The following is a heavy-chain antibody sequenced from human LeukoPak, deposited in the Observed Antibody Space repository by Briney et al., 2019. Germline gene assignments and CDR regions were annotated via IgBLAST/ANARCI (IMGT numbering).Heavy chain of an antibody. CDR1: GYSISNNFY. Sequence: PSETLSLTCTVSGYSISNNFYWAWIRQSPGKGLEWIVSINHSWSTYYNPSLKSRVTISVDTSKNQFSLKLTSVTAADTAVYYCARDGGGYDFWSGYYDRHTNNPGRIFDYWGQGTLVTVSS. V-gene: IGHV4-38-2*02. CDR2: INHSWST. D-gene: IGHD3-3*01. CDR3: ARDGGGYDFWSGYYDRHTNNPGRIFDY. J-gene: IGHJ4*02.